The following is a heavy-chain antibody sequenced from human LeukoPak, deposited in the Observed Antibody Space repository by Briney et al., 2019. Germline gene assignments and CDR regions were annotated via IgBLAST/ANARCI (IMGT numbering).Heavy chain of an antibody. Sequence: VASVKVSCKASGYTFTGYYMHWVRQAPGQGLEWMGWISAYNGNTNYAQKLQGRVTMTTDTSTSTAYMELRSLRSDDTAVYYCARDSYYDSSGYYPYWGQGTLVTVSS. CDR2: ISAYNGNT. CDR1: GYTFTGYY. J-gene: IGHJ4*02. D-gene: IGHD3-22*01. CDR3: ARDSYYDSSGYYPY. V-gene: IGHV1-18*04.